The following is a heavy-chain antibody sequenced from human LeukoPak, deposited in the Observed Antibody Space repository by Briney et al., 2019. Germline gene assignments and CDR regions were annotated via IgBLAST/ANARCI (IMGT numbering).Heavy chain of an antibody. D-gene: IGHD3-10*01. Sequence: SETLSLTCTVSGGSISSYYWSWIRQPPGKGLEWIGYIYYSGSTNYNPSLKSRVTISVDTSKNQFSLKLSSVTAADTAVYYCARLTRGLGSTHNRFHPWGQGTLVTVSS. CDR2: IYYSGST. J-gene: IGHJ5*02. CDR3: ARLTRGLGSTHNRFHP. V-gene: IGHV4-59*08. CDR1: GGSISSYY.